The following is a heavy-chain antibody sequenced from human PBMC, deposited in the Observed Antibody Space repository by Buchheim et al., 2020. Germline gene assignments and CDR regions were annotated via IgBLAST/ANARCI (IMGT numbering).Heavy chain of an antibody. CDR2: FYYSGST. D-gene: IGHD6-19*01. Sequence: QVQLQESGPGLVKPSQTLSLTYTVSGGSISSGGYYWSWIRQHPGKGLEWIGYFYYSGSTYYNPSLKSRVTISVDTSKNQFSLKLSSVTAADTAVYYCARRGGSGWYRDYYYYGMDVWGQGTT. J-gene: IGHJ6*02. V-gene: IGHV4-31*03. CDR3: ARRGGSGWYRDYYYYGMDV. CDR1: GGSISSGGYY.